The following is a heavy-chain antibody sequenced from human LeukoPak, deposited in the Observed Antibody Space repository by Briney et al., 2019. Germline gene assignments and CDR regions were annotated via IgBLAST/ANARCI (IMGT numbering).Heavy chain of an antibody. CDR3: ARGGYYGSGNDFRFDP. CDR2: IYHSGST. CDR1: GYSISSGYY. D-gene: IGHD3-10*01. Sequence: SETLSLTCTVSGYSISSGYYWGWIRQPPGNGLEWIGSIYHSGSTYYNPSLKSRVTISVDTSKNQFSLKLTSVTAADTAVYFCARGGYYGSGNDFRFDPWGQGTLVTVSS. J-gene: IGHJ5*02. V-gene: IGHV4-38-2*02.